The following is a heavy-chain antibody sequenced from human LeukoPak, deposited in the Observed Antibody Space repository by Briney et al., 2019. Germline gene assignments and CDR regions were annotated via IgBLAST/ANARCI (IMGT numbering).Heavy chain of an antibody. D-gene: IGHD1-14*01. CDR1: GGSVSSYY. CDR3: AREEPYYYEYYGMDV. J-gene: IGHJ6*02. V-gene: IGHV4-4*07. Sequence: SETLSLTCTVSGGSVSSYYWSWIRQPAGKGLEWIGRIYTSGSTNYNPSLKSRVTMSVDTSKNQFSLKLSSVTAADTAVYYCAREEPYYYEYYGMDVWGQGTMVTVSS. CDR2: IYTSGST.